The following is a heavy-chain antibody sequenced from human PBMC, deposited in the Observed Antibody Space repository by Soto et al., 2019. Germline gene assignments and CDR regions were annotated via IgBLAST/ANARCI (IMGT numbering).Heavy chain of an antibody. CDR3: AKAQWFTVTTDWFDP. D-gene: IGHD4-4*01. V-gene: IGHV3-23*01. Sequence: PGGSLRLSGAASGFTFISYAMTWVRQAPGKGLEWVSGISGTGGTTYHADSVKGRFTISRDNSKNTLYLQMNSLRAEDTAVYYCAKAQWFTVTTDWFDPWGQGTLVTVSS. J-gene: IGHJ5*02. CDR1: GFTFISYA. CDR2: ISGTGGTT.